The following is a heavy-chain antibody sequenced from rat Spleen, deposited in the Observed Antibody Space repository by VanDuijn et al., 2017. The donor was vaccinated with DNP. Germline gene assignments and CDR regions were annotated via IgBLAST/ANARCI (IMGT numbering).Heavy chain of an antibody. V-gene: IGHV5-25*01. J-gene: IGHJ2*01. CDR1: GFTFSDYA. D-gene: IGHD1-12*01. CDR2: ISTGGGNT. CDR3: ARQSAIYYYGYVPTFFDY. Sequence: EVQLVESGGGLVQPGRSLKLSCAASGFTFSDYAMAWVRQAPTKGLEWVAAISTGGGNTYYRDSVRGRFTISRDNAKSTLYLQMNRLRSEDTATYYCARQSAIYYYGYVPTFFDYWGQGVMVAVSS.